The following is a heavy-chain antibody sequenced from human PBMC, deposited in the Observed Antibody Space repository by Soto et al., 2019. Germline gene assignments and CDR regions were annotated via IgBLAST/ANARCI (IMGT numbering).Heavy chain of an antibody. CDR3: AREGVYTSGWTPCDN. Sequence: GGSLRLSCAASGFTFSSYWMAWVRQAPGKGLEWVANIKQDGREKYYVDSVKGRFTISRDNAKNSLYLQMNSLRAEDTAVYYCAREGVYTSGWTPCDNWGQGTLVTVSS. CDR2: IKQDGREK. J-gene: IGHJ4*02. V-gene: IGHV3-7*04. D-gene: IGHD6-19*01. CDR1: GFTFSSYW.